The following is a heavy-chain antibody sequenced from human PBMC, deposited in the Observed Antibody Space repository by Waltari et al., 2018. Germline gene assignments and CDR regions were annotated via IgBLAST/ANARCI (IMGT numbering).Heavy chain of an antibody. CDR3: ARARSYGGNSDAFDI. CDR1: GFTFDDYG. CDR2: INWNGGST. V-gene: IGHV3-20*04. J-gene: IGHJ3*02. Sequence: EVQLVESGGGVVRPGGSLRLSCAASGFTFDDYGMSWVRQAPGKGLEWVSGINWNGGSTSYADSGKGRVTISRDNAKNSLYLQMNSLRAEDTALYYCARARSYGGNSDAFDIWGQGTMVTVSS. D-gene: IGHD4-17*01.